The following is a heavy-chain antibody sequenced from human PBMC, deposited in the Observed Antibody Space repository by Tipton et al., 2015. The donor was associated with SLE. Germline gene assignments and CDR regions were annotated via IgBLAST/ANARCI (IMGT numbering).Heavy chain of an antibody. CDR3: ASQNGEGYCSGGSCPGD. Sequence: TLSLTCTVSGGSISSSSYYWGWIRRPPGKGLEWIGSIYYSGSTYYNPSLKSRVTISVDTSKNQFSLKLISVTAADTAVYYCASQNGEGYCSGGSCPGDWGQGTLVTVPS. J-gene: IGHJ4*02. V-gene: IGHV4-39*07. CDR2: IYYSGST. D-gene: IGHD2-15*01. CDR1: GGSISSSSYY.